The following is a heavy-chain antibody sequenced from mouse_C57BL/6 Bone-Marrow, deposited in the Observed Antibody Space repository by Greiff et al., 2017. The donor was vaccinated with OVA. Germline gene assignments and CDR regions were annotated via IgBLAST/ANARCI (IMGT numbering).Heavy chain of an antibody. Sequence: QVQLKESGAELVRPGTSVKMSCKASGYTFTNYWIGWAKQRPGHGLEWIGDIYPGGGYTNYNEKFKGKATLTADKSSSTAYMQFSSLTSEDSAIYYCARTTGTGAYWYFDVWGTGTTVTVSS. CDR1: GYTFTNYW. D-gene: IGHD4-1*02. V-gene: IGHV1-63*01. J-gene: IGHJ1*03. CDR2: IYPGGGYT. CDR3: ARTTGTGAYWYFDV.